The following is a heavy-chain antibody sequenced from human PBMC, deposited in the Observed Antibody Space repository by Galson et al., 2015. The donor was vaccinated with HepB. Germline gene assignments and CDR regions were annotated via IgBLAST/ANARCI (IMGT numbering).Heavy chain of an antibody. J-gene: IGHJ4*02. Sequence: SLRLSCAASGFTFSSYAMSWVRQAPGKGLEWVSGISGSGGSTYYADSVKGRFTISRDNSKNTLYLQMKSLRAEDTAVYYCASWTYYYDSSGYYWTPFDYWGQGTLVTVSS. D-gene: IGHD3-22*01. CDR3: ASWTYYYDSSGYYWTPFDY. CDR1: GFTFSSYA. V-gene: IGHV3-23*01. CDR2: ISGSGGST.